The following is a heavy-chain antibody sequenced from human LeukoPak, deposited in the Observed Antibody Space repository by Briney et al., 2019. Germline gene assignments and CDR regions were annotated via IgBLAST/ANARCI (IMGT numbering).Heavy chain of an antibody. V-gene: IGHV4-59*01. CDR3: ASRSSWYLADFDY. D-gene: IGHD6-13*01. CDR2: IYYSGST. CDR1: GGSISSYY. J-gene: IGHJ4*02. Sequence: SETLSLTCTVSGGSISSYYWSWIRQPPGKGLEWIGYIYYSGSTNYNPSLKSRVTISVDTSKNQFSLKLSSVTAADTAVYYCASRSSWYLADFDYWGQGTLVTVSS.